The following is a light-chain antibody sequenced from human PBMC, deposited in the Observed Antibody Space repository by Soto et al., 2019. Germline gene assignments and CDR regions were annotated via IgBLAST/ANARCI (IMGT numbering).Light chain of an antibody. J-gene: IGKJ3*01. CDR1: QDISNY. V-gene: IGKV1-33*01. CDR3: QQYDNLWFP. CDR2: DAS. Sequence: DIQMTQSPSSLSASVGDRVTITCQASQDISNYLNWYQQKPGKAPKLLIYDASNLETGVPSRFSGSESGTDFTFTISSLQPEDIATSYCQQYDNLWFPFGPGTKVDIK.